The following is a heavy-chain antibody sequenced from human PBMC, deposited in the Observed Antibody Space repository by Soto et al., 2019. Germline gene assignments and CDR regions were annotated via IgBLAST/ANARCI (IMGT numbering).Heavy chain of an antibody. CDR1: GFSLSTSGMG. CDR3: AHYSSTSSFDY. V-gene: IGHV2-5*02. CDR2: IYWDDDK. J-gene: IGHJ4*02. D-gene: IGHD6-13*01. Sequence: QITLKESGPTLVKPTQTFTLACTFSGFSLSTSGMGVGWIRQPPGKALEWLALIYWDDDKRYSPSLKSRLTXTXXTSKKQVVLTMTNMDPVDTATYYCAHYSSTSSFDYWGQGTLVTVSS.